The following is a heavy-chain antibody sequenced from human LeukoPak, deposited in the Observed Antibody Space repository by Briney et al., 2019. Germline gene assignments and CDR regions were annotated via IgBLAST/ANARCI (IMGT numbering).Heavy chain of an antibody. CDR2: IYYSGST. D-gene: IGHD6-19*01. Sequence: SETLSLTCTVSGGSISSYYWSWIRPPPGKGLEWIGYIYYSGSTNYNPSLKSRVTISVDTSKNQFSLKLSSVTAADTAVYYCARISGWPYYFDYWGQGTLVTVSS. CDR1: GGSISSYY. CDR3: ARISGWPYYFDY. J-gene: IGHJ4*02. V-gene: IGHV4-59*01.